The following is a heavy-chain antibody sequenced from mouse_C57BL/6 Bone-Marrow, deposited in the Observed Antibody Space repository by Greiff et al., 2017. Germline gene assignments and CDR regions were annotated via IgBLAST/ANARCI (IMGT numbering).Heavy chain of an antibody. CDR3: ARPGGSGPYYYPMDY. V-gene: IGHV5-4*03. D-gene: IGHD1-1*01. CDR1: GFTFSSYA. CDR2: ISDGGSYT. Sequence: EVKVVESGGGLVKPGGSLKLSCAASGFTFSSYAMSWVRQTPEKRLEWVATISDGGSYTYYPDNVKGRFTISRDNAKNNLYLQMSHLKSEDTAMYYCARPGGSGPYYYPMDYWGQGTSVTVSS. J-gene: IGHJ4*01.